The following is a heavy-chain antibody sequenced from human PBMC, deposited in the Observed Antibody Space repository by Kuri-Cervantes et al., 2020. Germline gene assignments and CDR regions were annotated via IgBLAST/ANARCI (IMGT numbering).Heavy chain of an antibody. V-gene: IGHV3-11*04. CDR2: ISSSGSTI. CDR1: GFTFSDYY. Sequence: GESLKISCAASGFTFSDYYMSWIRQAPGKGLEWVSYISSSGSTIYYADSVKGRFTISRDNAKNSLYLQMNSLRAEDTAVYYCARALVPSYDYIWGSYRWLYFDYWGQGALVTVSS. D-gene: IGHD3-16*02. CDR3: ARALVPSYDYIWGSYRWLYFDY. J-gene: IGHJ4*02.